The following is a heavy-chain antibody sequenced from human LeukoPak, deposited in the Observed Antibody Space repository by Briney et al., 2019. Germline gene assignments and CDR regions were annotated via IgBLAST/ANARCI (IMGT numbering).Heavy chain of an antibody. Sequence: SETLSLTCTVSGDCISSSNYYWGWIRQPPGKGLEWIGTIYYTGTTYDNPSLKSRDTFSLDTSKNQFSLKLSSVTAADTAVYYCARHGYYGSGRSVDSWGQGTLVTVAS. D-gene: IGHD3-10*01. J-gene: IGHJ5*01. CDR3: ARHGYYGSGRSVDS. V-gene: IGHV4-39*01. CDR2: IYYTGTT. CDR1: GDCISSSNYY.